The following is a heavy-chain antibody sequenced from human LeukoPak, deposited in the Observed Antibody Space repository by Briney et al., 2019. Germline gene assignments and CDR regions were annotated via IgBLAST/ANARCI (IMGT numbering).Heavy chain of an antibody. CDR3: ARERGSRENYYYMDV. D-gene: IGHD1-26*01. Sequence: SEPLSLPCALSGGSIISGGYPGSWIRQPPGKGLEWIGYIYYIGSTYDNPYLKSRVTISVDPAKNQFSQKLSSVTAAASALCVCARERGSRENYYYMDVWGKGTTVTVSS. J-gene: IGHJ6*03. CDR2: IYYIGST. CDR1: GGSIISGGYP. V-gene: IGHV4-30-4*07.